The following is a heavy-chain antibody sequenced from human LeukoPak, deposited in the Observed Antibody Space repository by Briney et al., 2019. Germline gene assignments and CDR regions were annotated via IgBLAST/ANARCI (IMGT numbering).Heavy chain of an antibody. Sequence: GGSLRLSCAASGFTFSSYGMHWVRQAPGKGPEWVAVIWYDGSNKYYADSVKGRFTISRDNSKNTLYLQMNSLRAEDTAVYYCAKSSAALPGFWGQGTLVTVSP. J-gene: IGHJ4*02. CDR3: AKSSAALPGF. CDR1: GFTFSSYG. CDR2: IWYDGSNK. D-gene: IGHD2-2*01. V-gene: IGHV3-33*06.